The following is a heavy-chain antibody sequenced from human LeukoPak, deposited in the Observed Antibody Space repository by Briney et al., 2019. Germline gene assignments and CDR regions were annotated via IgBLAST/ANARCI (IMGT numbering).Heavy chain of an antibody. CDR1: GYTFTSYG. D-gene: IGHD2-21*02. Sequence: ASVKVSCKASGYTFTSYGISWVRQAPGQGLEWMGWISAYNGNTNYAQKLQGRVTMTTDTSTSTAYMELRSLRSDDTAVYYCAREGEHIVVVTAINYYYYMDVWGKGTTVTISS. V-gene: IGHV1-18*01. CDR3: AREGEHIVVVTAINYYYYMDV. J-gene: IGHJ6*03. CDR2: ISAYNGNT.